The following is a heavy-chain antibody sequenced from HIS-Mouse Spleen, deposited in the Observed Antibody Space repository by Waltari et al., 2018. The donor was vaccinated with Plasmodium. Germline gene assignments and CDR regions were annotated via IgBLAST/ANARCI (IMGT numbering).Heavy chain of an antibody. D-gene: IGHD6-13*01. Sequence: QVQLVQSGAEVKKPGASVKVSCKASGYTFTGYYMHWVRQAPGQGLEWMGWINPNSGGTNYAQKFQGRGTMTRDTSISTAYMELSRLRSDDTAVYYWARVLGYKAAAGTFVEYFQHWGQGTLVTVSS. CDR3: ARVLGYKAAAGTFVEYFQH. CDR1: GYTFTGYY. CDR2: INPNSGGT. V-gene: IGHV1-2*02. J-gene: IGHJ1*01.